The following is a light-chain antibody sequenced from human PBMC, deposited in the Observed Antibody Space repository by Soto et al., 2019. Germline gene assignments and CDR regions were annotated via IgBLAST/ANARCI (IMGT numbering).Light chain of an antibody. CDR1: QSVSSSY. J-gene: IGKJ1*01. CDR3: HQDFNLPWT. CDR2: GTS. V-gene: IGKV3-20*01. Sequence: EIVLTQSPGTLSFSPGEGATLTCRASQSVSSSYLAWFQQKPGQAPRLLIYGTSTRANGIPVRFSGSGSGTDFTLTISSLQPEDFAVYFCHQDFNLPWTFGQGTKVDNK.